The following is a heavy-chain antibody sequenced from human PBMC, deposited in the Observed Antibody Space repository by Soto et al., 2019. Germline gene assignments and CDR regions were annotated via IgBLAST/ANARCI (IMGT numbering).Heavy chain of an antibody. D-gene: IGHD2-15*01. V-gene: IGHV3-33*01. CDR1: GFTFSSYG. J-gene: IGHJ4*02. Sequence: HPGGSLRLSCAASGFTFSSYGMHWVRQAPGKGLEWVAVIWYDGSNKYYADSVKGRFTISRDNSKNTLYLQMNSLRAEDTAVYYCARDEGHCSGGSCSDSYFDYWGQGT. CDR3: ARDEGHCSGGSCSDSYFDY. CDR2: IWYDGSNK.